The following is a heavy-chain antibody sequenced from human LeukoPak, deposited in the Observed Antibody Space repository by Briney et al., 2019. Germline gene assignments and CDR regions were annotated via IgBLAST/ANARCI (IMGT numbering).Heavy chain of an antibody. CDR3: ARDPKYTSGWYVSEDWYFDL. Sequence: SQTLSLTCAISGDSVSSNSAAWNWIRQSPSRGLEWLGRTYYMSKWYNDYAVSVKSRITINPDTSKNQISLQMNSVTPEDTAVYYCARDPKYTSGWYVSEDWYFDLWGRGTLVTVSS. CDR2: TYYMSKWYN. J-gene: IGHJ2*01. V-gene: IGHV6-1*01. CDR1: GDSVSSNSAA. D-gene: IGHD6-19*01.